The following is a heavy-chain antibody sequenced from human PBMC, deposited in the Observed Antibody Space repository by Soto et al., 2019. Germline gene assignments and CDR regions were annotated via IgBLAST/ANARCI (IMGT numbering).Heavy chain of an antibody. CDR3: SAGLGDY. V-gene: IGHV3-74*01. CDR1: GFTFSSYW. CDR2: INGDGTMT. J-gene: IGHJ4*02. D-gene: IGHD7-27*01. Sequence: DVHLVQSGGGLVQLGGSLRLSCAASGFTFSSYWMHWARQDPGKGLTWVSRINGDGTMTTYADFVKGRFTISRDNAKKTLFLQMSSLRVDDTAVYYCSAGLGDYWGQGNLVTVSS.